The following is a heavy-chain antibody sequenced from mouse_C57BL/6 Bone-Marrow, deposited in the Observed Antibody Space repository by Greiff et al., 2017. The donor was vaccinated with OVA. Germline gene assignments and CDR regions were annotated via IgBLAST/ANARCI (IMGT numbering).Heavy chain of an antibody. CDR3: ASPFYADY. V-gene: IGHV1-80*01. D-gene: IGHD1-1*01. CDR1: GYAFSSYW. CDR2: IYPGDGDT. J-gene: IGHJ4*01. Sequence: VKLLESGAELVKPGASVKISCKASGYAFSSYWMNWVKQRPGKGLEWIGQIYPGDGDTNYNRKFKGKATLTADKSSSTAYMQLSSLTSEDSAVYFCASPFYADYWGQGTSVTVSS.